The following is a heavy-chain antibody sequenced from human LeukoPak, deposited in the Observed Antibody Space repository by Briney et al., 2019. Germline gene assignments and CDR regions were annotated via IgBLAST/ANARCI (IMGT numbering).Heavy chain of an antibody. V-gene: IGHV4-59*01. D-gene: IGHD6-19*01. J-gene: IGHJ1*01. CDR3: ATVLAGAVADN. CDR1: GGSISSYY. Sequence: SETLSLTCAVSGGSISSYYWSWIRQPPGKGLEWIGYIYYSGSTNYNPSLKSRVTISVDTSKNQFSLKLSSVTAADTAVYYCATVLAGAVADNWGQGTLVTVSS. CDR2: IYYSGST.